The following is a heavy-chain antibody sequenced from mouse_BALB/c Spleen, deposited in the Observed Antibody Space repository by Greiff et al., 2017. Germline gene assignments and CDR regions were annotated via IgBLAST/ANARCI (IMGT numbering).Heavy chain of an antibody. J-gene: IGHJ3*01. CDR3: TLRRFAY. Sequence: EVKLMESGGGLVQPGGSMKLSCVASGFTFSNYWMNWVRQSPEKGLEWVAEIRLKSNNYATHYAESVKGRFTISRDDSKSSVYLQMNNLRAEDTGIYYCTLRRFAYWGQGTLVTVSA. CDR1: GFTFSNYW. V-gene: IGHV6-6*02. CDR2: IRLKSNNYAT. D-gene: IGHD2-12*01.